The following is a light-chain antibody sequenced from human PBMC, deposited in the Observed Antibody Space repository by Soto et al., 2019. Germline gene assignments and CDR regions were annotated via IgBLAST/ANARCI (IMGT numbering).Light chain of an antibody. CDR1: QSVSTY. CDR3: QQRGSSPPT. CDR2: DAS. V-gene: IGKV3-11*01. Sequence: EIVLTQSPATLSLSPGERATLSCRASQSVSTYLACYQQQPGQAPRLLIYDASNRATGIPPRFSGSGSGTDFTLAISSLEPEDFAVYYCQQRGSSPPTFGRGTKLLIK. J-gene: IGKJ2*01.